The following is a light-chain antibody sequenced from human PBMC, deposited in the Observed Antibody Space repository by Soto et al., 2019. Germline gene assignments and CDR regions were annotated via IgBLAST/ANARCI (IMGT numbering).Light chain of an antibody. V-gene: IGKV3-11*01. Sequence: EIVLTQSPATLSLSPGERATLSCRASQSVSSSLAWYQQKPGQAPRLLIYLASNRATSIPATFSGSGSGTASTLTISSLEPEDFAVSYCQHRSNWPPFTFGPGTKVDIK. CDR1: QSVSSS. CDR3: QHRSNWPPFT. CDR2: LAS. J-gene: IGKJ3*01.